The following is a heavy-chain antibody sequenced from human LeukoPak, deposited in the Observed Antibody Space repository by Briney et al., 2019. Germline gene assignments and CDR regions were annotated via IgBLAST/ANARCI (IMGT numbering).Heavy chain of an antibody. CDR3: ARDPPTDYDFWSGYFDY. V-gene: IGHV1-69*05. D-gene: IGHD3-3*01. Sequence: SVKVSCKASGGTFSSYAISWVRQAPGQGLEWMGRIIPIFGTANYEQKLQGRVTITTDESTSTAYMELSSLRSEDTGVYYCARDPPTDYDFWSGYFDYWGQGTLVTVSS. J-gene: IGHJ4*02. CDR1: GGTFSSYA. CDR2: IIPIFGTA.